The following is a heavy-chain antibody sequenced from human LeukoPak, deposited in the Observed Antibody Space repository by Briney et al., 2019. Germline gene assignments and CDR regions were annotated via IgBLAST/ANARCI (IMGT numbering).Heavy chain of an antibody. CDR2: IYYSGST. D-gene: IGHD6-19*01. V-gene: IGHV4-59*01. CDR3: ARGIAVAGTGGYYFDY. Sequence: PSETLSLTCTVSGGSISSYYWSWIRQPPGKGLEWIGYIYYSGSTNYNPSLKSRVTISVDTSKNQFSLKLSSVTAADTAVYYCARGIAVAGTGGYYFDYWGQGTLVTVSS. CDR1: GGSISSYY. J-gene: IGHJ4*02.